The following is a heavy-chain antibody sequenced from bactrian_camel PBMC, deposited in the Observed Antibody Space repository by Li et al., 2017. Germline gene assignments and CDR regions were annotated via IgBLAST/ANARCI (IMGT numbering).Heavy chain of an antibody. CDR3: ALSSNSWAFDG. Sequence: HAQLVESGGGSVQAGGSLVLSCSASEDTSGHCMGWFRQVPGKAREAVASSYPGAGPERDTFIADSVKGRFTASRDNAKNTVYLQMNSLKSEDTALYFCALSSNSWAFDGWGQGTQVTVS. D-gene: IGHD6*01. CDR1: EDTSGHC. J-gene: IGHJ4*01. V-gene: IGHV3S1*01. CDR2: SYPGAGPERDT.